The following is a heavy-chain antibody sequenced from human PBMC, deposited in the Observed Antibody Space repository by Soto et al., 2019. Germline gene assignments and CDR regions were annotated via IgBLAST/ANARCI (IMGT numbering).Heavy chain of an antibody. D-gene: IGHD3-16*01. V-gene: IGHV2-5*02. CDR2: IYSDGDK. Sequence: QITLKESGPTLVKPTQPLTLTCTFSGFSLGTSEVSVGWIRQPPRKALEWLALIYSDGDKRYSPSLKSRLTLTQDTSKNQVVLTMTNVDPVDTATYYCAHHKRGRGSEYWGQGTLVTVSS. CDR1: GFSLGTSEVS. CDR3: AHHKRGRGSEY. J-gene: IGHJ4*01.